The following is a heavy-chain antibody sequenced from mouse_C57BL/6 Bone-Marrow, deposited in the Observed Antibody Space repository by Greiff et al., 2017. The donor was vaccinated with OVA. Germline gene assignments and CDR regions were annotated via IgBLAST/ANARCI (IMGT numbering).Heavy chain of an antibody. J-gene: IGHJ3*01. CDR3: ARKGYSH. V-gene: IGHV1-82*01. D-gene: IGHD2-12*01. CDR1: GYAFSSSW. CDR2: IYPGDGDT. Sequence: VQLQQSGPELVKPGASVKISCKASGYAFSSSWMNWVKQRPGKGVEWIGRIYPGDGDTNYNGKFKGKATLTADKSSSTAYMQLSSLTSEDSAVYFCARKGYSHWGQGTLVTVSA.